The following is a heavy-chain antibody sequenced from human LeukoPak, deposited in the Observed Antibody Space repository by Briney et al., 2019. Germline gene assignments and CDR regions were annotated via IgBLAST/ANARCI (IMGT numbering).Heavy chain of an antibody. CDR2: FYYSGST. J-gene: IGHJ4*02. CDR3: ARGQGGNYYLNYFDY. D-gene: IGHD1-26*01. V-gene: IGHV4-59*12. CDR1: GGSFSTYY. Sequence: SETLSLTCTVTGGSFSTYYWSWIRQPPGKGLEWIGHFYYSGSTNYNPSLRSRVTISVNTSRNQFSLRLTSVTAADTAVYYCARGQGGNYYLNYFDYWGQGALVTVSS.